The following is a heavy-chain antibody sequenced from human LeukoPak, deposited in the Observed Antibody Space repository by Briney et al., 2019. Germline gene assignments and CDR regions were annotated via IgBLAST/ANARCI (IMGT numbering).Heavy chain of an antibody. Sequence: GRSLRLSCTASGFTFGDYAMSWVRQAPGKGLEWVGFIRSKAYGGTTEYAASVKGRFTISRDDSKSIAYLQMNSLKTEDTAVYYCTRSEGGYYDSSGYYAEPYYFDYWGQGTLVTVSS. V-gene: IGHV3-49*04. J-gene: IGHJ4*02. D-gene: IGHD3-22*01. CDR1: GFTFGDYA. CDR3: TRSEGGYYDSSGYYAEPYYFDY. CDR2: IRSKAYGGTT.